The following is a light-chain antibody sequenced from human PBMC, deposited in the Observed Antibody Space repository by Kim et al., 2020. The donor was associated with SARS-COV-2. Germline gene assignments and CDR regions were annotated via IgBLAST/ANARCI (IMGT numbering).Light chain of an antibody. Sequence: PDTPDTITCGGYNGGGKSLHWYQQRSGQAPVLVVYDDRDRPSGIPERFSGSNSVNTATLTINRVEAGDEADYYCQVWDSSNDHVIFGGGTQRTVL. J-gene: IGLJ2*01. CDR1: NGGGKS. CDR3: QVWDSSNDHVI. V-gene: IGLV3-21*03. CDR2: DDR.